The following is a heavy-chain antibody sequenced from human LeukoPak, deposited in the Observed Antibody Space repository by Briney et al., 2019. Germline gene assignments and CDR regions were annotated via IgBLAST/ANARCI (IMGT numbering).Heavy chain of an antibody. CDR1: GGSISSYY. CDR2: IYYSGST. V-gene: IGHV4-59*01. CDR3: ARERSDYGDYFDY. Sequence: PSETLSLTCTVSGGSISSYYWSWIRQPPGKGLEWIGYIYYSGSTNYNPSLKSRVTISVDTSKNQFSLKLSSVTAADTAVYYRARERSDYGDYFDYWGQGTLVTVSS. D-gene: IGHD4-17*01. J-gene: IGHJ4*02.